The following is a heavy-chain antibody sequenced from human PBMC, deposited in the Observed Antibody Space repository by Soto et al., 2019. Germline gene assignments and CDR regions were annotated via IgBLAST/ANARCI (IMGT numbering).Heavy chain of an antibody. V-gene: IGHV3-23*01. D-gene: IGHD1-7*01. CDR1: GFTIIVYA. CDR2: ISGSSDKN. J-gene: IGHJ4*02. CDR3: ASDWDSSPLEFNF. Sequence: HAGSLRLSCAASGFTIIVYAMSSVGQAQGKGPEWVDAISGSSDKNYYADSVKGRSTISRDNSKNTLYLQMNSLRADDTALYYCASDWDSSPLEFNFCGQGTLVTVSS.